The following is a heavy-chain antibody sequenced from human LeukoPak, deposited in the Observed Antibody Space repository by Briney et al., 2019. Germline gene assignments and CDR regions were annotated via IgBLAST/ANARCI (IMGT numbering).Heavy chain of an antibody. V-gene: IGHV3-30*03. J-gene: IGHJ4*02. CDR2: ISYDGSNK. D-gene: IGHD3-3*01. CDR3: ARVPRGYYIIQFDY. CDR1: GFTFSSYG. Sequence: PGGSLRLSCAASGFTFSSYGMHWVRQAPGKGLEWVAVISYDGSNKYYADSVKGRFTISRDNSKNTLYLQMNSLRAEDTAVYYCARVPRGYYIIQFDYWGQGTLVTVSS.